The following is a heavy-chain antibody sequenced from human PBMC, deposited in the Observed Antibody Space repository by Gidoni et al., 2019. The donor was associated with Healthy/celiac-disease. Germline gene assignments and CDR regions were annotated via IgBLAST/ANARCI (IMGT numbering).Heavy chain of an antibody. J-gene: IGHJ4*02. D-gene: IGHD3-22*01. V-gene: IGHV1-46*01. CDR1: GYTFTSYY. Sequence: QVQLVQSGAEVKKPGASVKVSCKASGYTFTSYYMHWVRQAPGQGLEWMGIINPSGGSTSYAQKFQGRVTMTRDTSTSTVYMELSSLRSEDTAVYYCARGRVGYYDSSGYYSLDYWGQGTLVTVSS. CDR3: ARGRVGYYDSSGYYSLDY. CDR2: INPSGGST.